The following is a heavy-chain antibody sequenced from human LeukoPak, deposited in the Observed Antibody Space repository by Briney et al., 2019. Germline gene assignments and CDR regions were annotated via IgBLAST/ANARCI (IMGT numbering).Heavy chain of an antibody. V-gene: IGHV3-48*03. CDR2: LSSSGNA. CDR3: ASGRGSYSPDY. CDR1: GFSFSDRE. Sequence: GGSLRLPCAASGFSFSDREMNWVRQAPGKGLEWVSYLSSSGNAYYADSVKGRFTISRDNPKNSLYLQMTSLRADDTAVYYCASGRGSYSPDYWGQGALVTVSS. D-gene: IGHD1-26*01. J-gene: IGHJ4*02.